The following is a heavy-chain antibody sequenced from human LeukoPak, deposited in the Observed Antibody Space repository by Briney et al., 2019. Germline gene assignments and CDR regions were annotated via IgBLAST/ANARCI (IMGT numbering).Heavy chain of an antibody. CDR1: GYTFTTYP. J-gene: IGHJ6*02. D-gene: IGHD3-3*01. CDR3: ARDRDRFTIFGAPIARFYYDMDV. Sequence: ASVKVSCKTSGYTFTTYPMHWVRQAPGQKLEWMGWINAGNGDTKYSQKFQSRVTITRDTSASTAYMELSSLRSEDTAVYYCARDRDRFTIFGAPIARFYYDMDVWGQGTTVTVSS. CDR2: INAGNGDT. V-gene: IGHV1-3*01.